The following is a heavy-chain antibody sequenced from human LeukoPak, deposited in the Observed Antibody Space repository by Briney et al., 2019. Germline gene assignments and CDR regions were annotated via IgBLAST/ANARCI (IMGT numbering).Heavy chain of an antibody. CDR1: RGTFSSYA. Sequence: ASVKVSCKASRGTFSSYAMSWVRQAPGKGLEWISAISGSGGSAYYADSVKGRFTISRDNSKNTLYLQMNSLRAEDTAVYYCAKDRWELDSWGQGTLVTVSS. CDR3: AKDRWELDS. D-gene: IGHD4-23*01. V-gene: IGHV3-23*01. CDR2: ISGSGGSA. J-gene: IGHJ4*02.